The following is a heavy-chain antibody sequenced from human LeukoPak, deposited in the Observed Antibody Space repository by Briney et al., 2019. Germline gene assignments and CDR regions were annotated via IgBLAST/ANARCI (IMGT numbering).Heavy chain of an antibody. V-gene: IGHV4-59*08. CDR2: IYYSWST. Sequence: SETLSLTCTVSGGSISSYYWSWIRQPPGKGLEWIGYIYYSWSTNYNPSLKSRVTISVDTSKNQYSLKLSSVTAADTAVYYCARQGPLGWFDPWGQGTLVTVSS. CDR1: GGSISSYY. J-gene: IGHJ5*02. D-gene: IGHD3-16*01. CDR3: ARQGPLGWFDP.